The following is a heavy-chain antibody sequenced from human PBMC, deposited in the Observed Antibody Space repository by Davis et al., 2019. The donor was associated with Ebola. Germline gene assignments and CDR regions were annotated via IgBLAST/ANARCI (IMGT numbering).Heavy chain of an antibody. J-gene: IGHJ6*02. CDR2: IKNRGTTT. V-gene: IGHV3-23*01. D-gene: IGHD3-3*01. CDR1: WLPFRSYP. CDR3: AKDLSALLVPGNYYYAMDV. Sequence: GGSLRLSCPASWLPFRSYPMSWVRQAPGKGLEWVAAIKNRGTTTYYPDSVRGRFAISRDNSKNTVSLHLTSLRAEDTAIYYCAKDLSALLVPGNYYYAMDVRGQGTTVTVS.